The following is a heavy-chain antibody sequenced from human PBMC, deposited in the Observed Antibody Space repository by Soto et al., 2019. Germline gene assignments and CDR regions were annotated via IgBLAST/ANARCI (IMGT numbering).Heavy chain of an antibody. D-gene: IGHD3-9*01. J-gene: IGHJ6*02. CDR1: GYAFSSYA. Sequence: ASVKVSCKASGYAFSSYAMHWVRQAPGQRLEWMGWINIGSGNTEYSQNFQDRITITRDTSASTVYMELSSLRSEDTAVYYCARAPVGRYFDWLGYYYYGMDVWGQGTTVTVSS. CDR2: INIGSGNT. CDR3: ARAPVGRYFDWLGYYYYGMDV. V-gene: IGHV1-3*04.